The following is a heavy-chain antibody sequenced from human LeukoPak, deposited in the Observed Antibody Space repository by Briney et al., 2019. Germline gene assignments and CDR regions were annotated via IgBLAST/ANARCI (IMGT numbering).Heavy chain of an antibody. CDR2: IYYSGST. Sequence: SETLSLTCTVSGGSISSYYWSWIRQPPGKGLEWIGYIYYSGSTNYNPSLKSRVTISVDTSKNQFSLKLSSVTAADTAVYYCARGGLVDTAMVTANGAFDIWGQGAMVPVSS. D-gene: IGHD5-18*01. J-gene: IGHJ3*02. V-gene: IGHV4-59*01. CDR3: ARGGLVDTAMVTANGAFDI. CDR1: GGSISSYY.